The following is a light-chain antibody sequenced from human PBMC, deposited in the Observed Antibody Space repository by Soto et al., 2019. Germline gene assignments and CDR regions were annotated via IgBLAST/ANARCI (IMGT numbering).Light chain of an antibody. CDR2: EVS. J-gene: IGLJ1*01. Sequence: QSALTQPPSASGSPGQSVTISCTGTSSDVGGYNYVSWYQQHPGKAPKLMIYEVSQRPSGVPDRFSGSKSGNTASLTVSGIQAADEADYYCNSYAGSNNVFGTGTKV. V-gene: IGLV2-8*01. CDR1: SSDVGGYNY. CDR3: NSYAGSNNV.